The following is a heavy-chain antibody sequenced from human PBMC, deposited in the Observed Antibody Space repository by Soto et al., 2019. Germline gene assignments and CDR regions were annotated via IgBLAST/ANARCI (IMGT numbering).Heavy chain of an antibody. CDR3: ARATTYYYDSSSYYGLDF. V-gene: IGHV1-69*01. CDR1: GGTFSSYA. Sequence: QVQLVQSGAEVKKPGSSVKVSCKASGGTFSSYAISWVRQAPGQGLEWMGGIIPIFGTANYAQKFQGRVTITADESVSTAYMEQSSLRSEDTAVYYCARATTYYYDSSSYYGLDFWGQGTLVTVSS. CDR2: IIPIFGTA. D-gene: IGHD3-22*01. J-gene: IGHJ4*02.